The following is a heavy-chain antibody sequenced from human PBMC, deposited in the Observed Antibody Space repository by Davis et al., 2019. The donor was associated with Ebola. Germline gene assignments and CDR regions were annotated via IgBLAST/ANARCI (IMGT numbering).Heavy chain of an antibody. J-gene: IGHJ4*02. Sequence: PSETLSLTCTVSGVSIIAHYWSCIRQSPGKGLEWIGYIDYKGRSTYKPSLRGRITMSVDTSKNQFSLKLKSITAADTAVYYCARGGSPAMFKGVDEWGQGTLVTVAS. V-gene: IGHV4-59*11. CDR3: ARGGSPAMFKGVDE. CDR2: IDYKGRS. CDR1: GVSIIAHY. D-gene: IGHD2-2*01.